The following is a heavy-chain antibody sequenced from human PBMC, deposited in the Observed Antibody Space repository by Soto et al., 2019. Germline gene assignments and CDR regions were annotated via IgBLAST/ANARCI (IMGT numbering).Heavy chain of an antibody. J-gene: IGHJ6*02. CDR1: GGTFSSYA. V-gene: IGHV1-69*06. CDR3: ASTTYYDFWSGYGHQSYYYYGMDV. CDR2: IIPIFGTA. D-gene: IGHD3-3*01. Sequence: GASVKVSCKASGGTFSSYAISWVRQAPGQGLEWMGGIIPIFGTANYAQKFQGRVTITADKSTSTAYMELSSLRSEDTAVYYCASTTYYDFWSGYGHQSYYYYGMDVWGQGPKVTVSS.